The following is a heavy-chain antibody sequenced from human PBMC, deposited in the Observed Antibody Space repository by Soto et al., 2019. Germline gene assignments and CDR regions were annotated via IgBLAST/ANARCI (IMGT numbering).Heavy chain of an antibody. V-gene: IGHV4-4*02. CDR3: ASASGDYLVLGGYYLDS. J-gene: IGHJ4*02. Sequence: QVQLQELGPGVMKPSGTLSLTCTVSGDSISSIKWWSWVRQPPGERLEWIGEAFHSGTANYNPSLKSRLTFSADPSKNQFSLKLTSVTAADTAVYYCASASGDYLVLGGYYLDSWGQGTLVTVSS. D-gene: IGHD4-17*01. CDR2: AFHSGTA. CDR1: GDSISSIKW.